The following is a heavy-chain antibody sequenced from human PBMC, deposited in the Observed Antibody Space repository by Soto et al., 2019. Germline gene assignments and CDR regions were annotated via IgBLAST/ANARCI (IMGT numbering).Heavy chain of an antibody. D-gene: IGHD5-18*01. CDR2: IYYSGST. Sequence: KPSETLSLTCTVSGGSISSGDYYWSWIRQPPGKGLEWIGYIYYSGSTYYNPSLKSRVTISVDTSKNQFSLKLSSVTAADTAVYYCARDREAMAPDYSYGMDVWGQGTTVTVSS. CDR1: GGSISSGDYY. V-gene: IGHV4-30-4*01. J-gene: IGHJ6*02. CDR3: ARDREAMAPDYSYGMDV.